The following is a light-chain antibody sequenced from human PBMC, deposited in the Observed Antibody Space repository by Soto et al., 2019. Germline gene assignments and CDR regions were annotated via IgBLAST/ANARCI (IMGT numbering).Light chain of an antibody. CDR3: LQRSDWPIT. J-gene: IGKJ5*01. Sequence: VVMTHSPATLPVSPGGRVTLSCRSSQRVGNNLAWYQQKPGQAPRLLIYGASTRAAGIPDRFSGSGSGTDFTLTISYLEPEDFALYYCLQRSDWPITFGQGTRLEIK. V-gene: IGKV3-11*01. CDR1: QRVGNN. CDR2: GAS.